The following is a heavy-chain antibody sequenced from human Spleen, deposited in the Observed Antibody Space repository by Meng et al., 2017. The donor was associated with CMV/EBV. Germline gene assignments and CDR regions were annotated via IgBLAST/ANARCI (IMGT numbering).Heavy chain of an antibody. D-gene: IGHD3-10*01. CDR1: GYTFIGYY. V-gene: IGHV1-2*02. Sequence: ASVKVSCKASGYTFIGYYIHWVRHVPGQGLEWMGWMNPHPNRRDTKYGQRFQGRVTRTSDTSLSTAYMELSRLRFDDTAVYYCGRVQLLETPNDAFDMWGQGTMVTVSS. CDR2: MNPHPNRRDT. CDR3: GRVQLLETPNDAFDM. J-gene: IGHJ3*02.